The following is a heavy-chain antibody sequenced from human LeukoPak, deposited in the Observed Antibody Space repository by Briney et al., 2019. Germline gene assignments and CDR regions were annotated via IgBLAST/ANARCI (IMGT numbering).Heavy chain of an antibody. CDR1: GYTLTELS. CDR2: FDPEDGET. D-gene: IGHD1-7*01. CDR3: ARGANWNYVVGINYFDY. J-gene: IGHJ4*02. V-gene: IGHV1-24*01. Sequence: ASVKVSCKVSGYTLTELSMHWVRQAPGKGLEWMGGFDPEDGETIYAQKFQGRVTMTEDTSTDTAYMELSSLRSEDTAVYYCARGANWNYVVGINYFDYWGQGTLVTVSS.